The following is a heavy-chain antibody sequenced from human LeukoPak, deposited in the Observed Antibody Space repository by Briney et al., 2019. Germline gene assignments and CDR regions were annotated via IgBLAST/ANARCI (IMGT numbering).Heavy chain of an antibody. CDR3: ARGGGYASPIGY. Sequence: SETLSLTCTVSGGSISSSSYYWGWIRQPPGKGLEWIGSIYYSGSTYYNPSLKSRVTISVDTSKNQFPLKLSSVTAADTAVYYCARGGGYASPIGYWGQGALVTVSS. D-gene: IGHD5-12*01. J-gene: IGHJ4*02. CDR2: IYYSGST. V-gene: IGHV4-39*06. CDR1: GGSISSSSYY.